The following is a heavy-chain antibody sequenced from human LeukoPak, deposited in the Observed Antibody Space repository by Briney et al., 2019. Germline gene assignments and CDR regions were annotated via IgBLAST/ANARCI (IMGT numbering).Heavy chain of an antibody. CDR1: GFTFSSYG. Sequence: GGSLRLSCAASGFTFSSYGMHWVRQAPGKGLEWVAFIRYGGSNKYYADSVKGRFTISRDNSKNTLYLQMNSLRAEDTAVYYCAKTTKDSSGYLDYWGQGTLVTVSS. J-gene: IGHJ4*02. D-gene: IGHD3-22*01. V-gene: IGHV3-30*02. CDR3: AKTTKDSSGYLDY. CDR2: IRYGGSNK.